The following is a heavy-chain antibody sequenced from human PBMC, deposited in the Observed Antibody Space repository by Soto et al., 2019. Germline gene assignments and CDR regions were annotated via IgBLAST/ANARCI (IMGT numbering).Heavy chain of an antibody. D-gene: IGHD6-19*01. CDR1: GGTFSSYA. V-gene: IGHV1-69*06. CDR2: IIPIFGTA. Sequence: ASVKVSCKASGGTFSSYAISWVRQAPGQGLEWMVGIIPIFGTANYAQKFQGRVTITADKSTSTAYMELSSLRSEDTAVYYCARGAVTSTYYYYYGMDVWGQGTTVTVSS. CDR3: ARGAVTSTYYYYYGMDV. J-gene: IGHJ6*02.